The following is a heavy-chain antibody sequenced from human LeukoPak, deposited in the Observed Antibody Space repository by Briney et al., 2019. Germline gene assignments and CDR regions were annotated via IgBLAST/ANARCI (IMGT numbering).Heavy chain of an antibody. CDR3: ARHRVSGSSYSALDY. Sequence: PSETLSLTCTVSGASINSHYWSWIRQPPGKGLEWIGYISYSGSTNNNPSLKSRVIISVDTSKTHFSLNLSSVTAAETAFYYCARHRVSGSSYSALDYWGQGTLVSVSS. J-gene: IGHJ4*02. D-gene: IGHD1-26*01. CDR1: GASINSHY. CDR2: ISYSGST. V-gene: IGHV4-59*08.